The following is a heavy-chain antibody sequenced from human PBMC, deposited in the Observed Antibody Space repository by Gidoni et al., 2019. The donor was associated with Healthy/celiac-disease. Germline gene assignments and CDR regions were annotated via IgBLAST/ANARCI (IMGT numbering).Heavy chain of an antibody. CDR1: GFTFSSYS. D-gene: IGHD2-15*01. V-gene: IGHV3-21*01. CDR3: ARDQGLGYCSGGSCPYYGMDV. CDR2: ISSSSSYI. Sequence: EVQLVESGGGLVKPGGSLRLSCAASGFTFSSYSMNWVRQAPGKGLEWVSSISSSSSYIYYADSVKGRFTISRDNAKNSLYLQMNSLRAEDTAVYYCARDQGLGYCSGGSCPYYGMDVWGQGTTVTVSS. J-gene: IGHJ6*02.